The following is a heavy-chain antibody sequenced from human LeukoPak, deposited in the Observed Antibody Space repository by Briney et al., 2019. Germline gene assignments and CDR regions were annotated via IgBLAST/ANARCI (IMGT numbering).Heavy chain of an antibody. V-gene: IGHV3-23*01. Sequence: PGGSLRLSCAASGFIFSNYAMSWVRQAPGKGLEWVSAISGSGGSTYYADSVKGRFTISRDNSKNTLYLQMNSLRAEDTAVYYCAKGKRWLPRGYFDYWGQGTLVTVSS. CDR1: GFIFSNYA. CDR2: ISGSGGST. CDR3: AKGKRWLPRGYFDY. J-gene: IGHJ4*02. D-gene: IGHD4-23*01.